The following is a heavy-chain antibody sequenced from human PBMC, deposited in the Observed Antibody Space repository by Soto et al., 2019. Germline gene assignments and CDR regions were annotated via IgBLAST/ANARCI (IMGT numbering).Heavy chain of an antibody. V-gene: IGHV1-18*04. J-gene: IGHJ5*02. CDR3: ARDRLVSSGWYILGDYNWFDP. CDR1: GYIFTNYG. Sequence: ASVKVSCKASGYIFTNYGISWVRQAPGQGLECMGWISAYNGNTDYAQKFQGRVTMATDTSTNTAYMELRSLRSDDTAVYYCARDRLVSSGWYILGDYNWFDPWGQGTQVTVSS. D-gene: IGHD6-19*01. CDR2: ISAYNGNT.